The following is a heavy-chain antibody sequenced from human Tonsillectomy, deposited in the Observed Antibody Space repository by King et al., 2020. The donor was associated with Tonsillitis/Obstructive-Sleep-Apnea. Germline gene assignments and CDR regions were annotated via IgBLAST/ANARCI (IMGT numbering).Heavy chain of an antibody. CDR3: AREAGDYDLYFDY. D-gene: IGHD4-17*01. V-gene: IGHV3-30*04. CDR2: IAYDASTK. Sequence: VQLVESGGGVVQPGRSLRLSCAASGFTFGRYAMHWVRQAPGKGLEWVAVIAYDASTKYYADSVKGRFTISRDNSKNTLYLQVNSLRSEDTAVYFCAREAGDYDLYFDYSGQGTLVTVSS. J-gene: IGHJ4*02. CDR1: GFTFGRYA.